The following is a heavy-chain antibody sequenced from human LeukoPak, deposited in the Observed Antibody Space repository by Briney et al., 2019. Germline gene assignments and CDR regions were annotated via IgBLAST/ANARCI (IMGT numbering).Heavy chain of an antibody. CDR1: GFTFSNSG. CDR2: ISSSSGTI. CDR3: ARESTSTGCSDY. J-gene: IGHJ4*02. D-gene: IGHD6-25*01. Sequence: GGSLRLSCAASGFTFSNSGMNWVRQAPGKGLEWVSYISSSSGTINYADSVEGRFTISRDNAKNSLYLLMTSLRAEDSAVYYCARESTSTGCSDYWGQGTLVTVSS. V-gene: IGHV3-48*01.